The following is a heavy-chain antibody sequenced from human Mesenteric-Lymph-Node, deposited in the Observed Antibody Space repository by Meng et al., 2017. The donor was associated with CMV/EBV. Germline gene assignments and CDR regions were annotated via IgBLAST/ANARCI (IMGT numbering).Heavy chain of an antibody. V-gene: IGHV5-51*01. CDR3: ARVVHGGIAAAGNLDY. D-gene: IGHD6-13*01. Sequence: GESLKISCQGSGYNFENYWIAWVRQMPGKGLEWMGLVYARDSDATYGPSFQGQVTMSADKSISTAYLQWSSLKASDTAIYYCARVVHGGIAAAGNLDYWGQGTLVTVSS. CDR2: VYARDSDA. J-gene: IGHJ4*02. CDR1: GYNFENYW.